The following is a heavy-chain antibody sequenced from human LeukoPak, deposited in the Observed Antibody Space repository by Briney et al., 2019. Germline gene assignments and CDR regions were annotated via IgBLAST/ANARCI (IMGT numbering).Heavy chain of an antibody. J-gene: IGHJ4*02. D-gene: IGHD6-6*01. Sequence: EASVKVSCKASGYTFTSYYMHWVRQAPGQGLEWMGIINPSGGSTSYTQKFQGRVTMTRDTSTSTVYMELTSLRSDDTAVYYCARTAARRFDYWGQGTLVTVSS. CDR2: INPSGGST. V-gene: IGHV1-46*01. CDR3: ARTAARRFDY. CDR1: GYTFTSYY.